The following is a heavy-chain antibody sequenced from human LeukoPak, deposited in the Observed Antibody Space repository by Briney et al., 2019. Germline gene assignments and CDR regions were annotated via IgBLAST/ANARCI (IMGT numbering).Heavy chain of an antibody. J-gene: IGHJ4*02. Sequence: PGGSLRLSCAASGFTFSSYSKNWVRQAPGKGLEWVSYISSSSSTIYYADSVKGRFTISRDNAKNSLYLQMNSLRAEDTAVYYCAASWSPNGMGATSVGDYWGQGTLVTVSS. CDR2: ISSSSSTI. V-gene: IGHV3-48*04. CDR1: GFTFSSYS. CDR3: AASWSPNGMGATSVGDY. D-gene: IGHD1-26*01.